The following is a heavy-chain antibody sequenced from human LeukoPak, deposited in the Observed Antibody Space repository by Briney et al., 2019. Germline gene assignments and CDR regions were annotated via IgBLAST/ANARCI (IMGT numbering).Heavy chain of an antibody. CDR3: VQDQGQVYGYFES. Sequence: GGSLRLSCAASGFTFSNYGMHWVRQAPGKGLEWVAFVYYDGNNKFYAASVKGRFTISRDNSRNSLYIQMNSLRTEDTAVYYCVQDQGQVYGYFESWGQGTLVTVSS. CDR1: GFTFSNYG. J-gene: IGHJ4*02. V-gene: IGHV3-30*02. CDR2: VYYDGNNK. D-gene: IGHD6-6*01.